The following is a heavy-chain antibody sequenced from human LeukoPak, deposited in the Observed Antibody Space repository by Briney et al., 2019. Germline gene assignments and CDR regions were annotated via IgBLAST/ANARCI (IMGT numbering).Heavy chain of an antibody. D-gene: IGHD2-2*01. CDR2: INPNSGGT. V-gene: IGHV1-2*02. Sequence: GASVKVSCKASGYTFTGYYMHRVLQAPGQGRAWMGWINPNSGGTNYAQKFQGRVTMTRDTSISTAYMELSRLRSDDTAVYYCARQPDIVVVPAAIHFDYWGQGTLVTVSS. CDR1: GYTFTGYY. J-gene: IGHJ4*02. CDR3: ARQPDIVVVPAAIHFDY.